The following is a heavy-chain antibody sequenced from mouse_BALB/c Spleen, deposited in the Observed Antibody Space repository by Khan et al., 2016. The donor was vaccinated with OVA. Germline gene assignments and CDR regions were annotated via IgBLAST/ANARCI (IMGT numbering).Heavy chain of an antibody. V-gene: IGHV3-2*02. CDR2: ISYSGNT. CDR3: ARVYGGDFDY. D-gene: IGHD1-1*01. J-gene: IGHJ2*02. CDR1: GYSITSDYA. Sequence: EGQLVESGPGLVKPSQSLSLTCTVTGYSITSDYAWNWIRQFPGNKLEWMGFISYSGNTKYNPSLKSRFSITRDTSKNQFFLQLNSVTTEDTATYYCARVYGGDFDYWGQGTSLTVSS.